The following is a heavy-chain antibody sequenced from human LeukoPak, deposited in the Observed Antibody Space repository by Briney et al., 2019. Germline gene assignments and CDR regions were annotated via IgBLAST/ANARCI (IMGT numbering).Heavy chain of an antibody. J-gene: IGHJ5*02. CDR2: IYYSGST. V-gene: IGHV4-59*01. D-gene: IGHD2-2*01. Sequence: SETLSLTCTVSGGSISSYYWSWIRQPPGKGLEWIGYIYYSGSTNYNPSLKSRVTISVDTSKNQFSLKQSSVTAADTAVYYCARFVVVPAAISGWFDPWGQGTLVTVSS. CDR3: ARFVVVPAAISGWFDP. CDR1: GGSISSYY.